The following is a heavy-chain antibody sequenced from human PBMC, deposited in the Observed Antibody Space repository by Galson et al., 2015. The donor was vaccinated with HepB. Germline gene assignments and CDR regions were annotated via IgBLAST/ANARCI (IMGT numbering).Heavy chain of an antibody. Sequence: SLRLSCATSGFTFSTYWMHWVRHAPGKGLVWVSRINGDGSSTTYADSVKGRFTISRDDPKNTLYLQMNSLRVEDTALYDYARVQYSGSYLDYWGQGTLATVSS. D-gene: IGHD5-12*01. CDR3: ARVQYSGSYLDY. CDR2: INGDGSST. CDR1: GFTFSTYW. V-gene: IGHV3-74*01. J-gene: IGHJ4*02.